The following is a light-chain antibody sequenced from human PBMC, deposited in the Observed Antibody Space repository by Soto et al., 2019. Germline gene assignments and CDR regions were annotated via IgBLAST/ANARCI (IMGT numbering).Light chain of an antibody. CDR2: AAS. V-gene: IGKV1-39*01. J-gene: IGKJ1*01. CDR3: QRSYITPRT. CDR1: LSISSS. Sequence: DIRMTQSPSSQSASVGDRITITCRASLSISSSLNWYQQKPGKAPRLLIYAASRLQSGAPSRFSGSGSGTDFTLTITSLQPEDFATYYCQRSYITPRTFGQGTKVDIK.